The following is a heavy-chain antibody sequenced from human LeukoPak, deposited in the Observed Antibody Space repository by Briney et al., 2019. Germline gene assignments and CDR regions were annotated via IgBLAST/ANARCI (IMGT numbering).Heavy chain of an antibody. D-gene: IGHD3-16*01. CDR2: FDPEDGET. J-gene: IGHJ2*01. CDR1: GYTLTELS. CDR3: ATAGGYVGYFDL. V-gene: IGHV1-24*01. Sequence: GASVKVSCKVSGYTLTELSMHWVRQAPGKGLEWMGGFDPEDGETIYAQKFQGRVTMTEDTSTDTAYMELSSLRSEDTAVYYCATAGGYVGYFDLWGRGTLVTVSS.